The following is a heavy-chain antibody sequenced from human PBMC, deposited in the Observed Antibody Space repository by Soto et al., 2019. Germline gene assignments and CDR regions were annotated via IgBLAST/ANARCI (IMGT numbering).Heavy chain of an antibody. CDR2: INPNNGGT. CDR1: GYSFTGNS. V-gene: IGHV1-2*02. J-gene: IGHJ4*02. D-gene: IGHD6-25*01. CDR3: AMQRGGVVY. Sequence: QVHLVQSGAEVKKPGASVKVSCKASGYSFTGNSMHWVRQAPGQGLEWMGWINPNNGGTNYAQKFQGRVTMTRDPSIRPAYMDLSRLISDDPAVYYCAMQRGGVVYWGQGTLVTVSS.